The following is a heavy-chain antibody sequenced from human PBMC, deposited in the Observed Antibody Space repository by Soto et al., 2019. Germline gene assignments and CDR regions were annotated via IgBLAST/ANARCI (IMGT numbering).Heavy chain of an antibody. J-gene: IGHJ4*02. CDR3: ARRYGFCFDY. D-gene: IGHD5-18*01. Sequence: QVQLQESGPGLVKPSETLTLTCTVSGGSISSYYWSWIRQPPGKGLEWIGYIYYSRSTNYNPSLKSRVTISVDTSKNQFSLKLSSVTAADTAVYYCARRYGFCFDYWGLGTLVTVSS. CDR1: GGSISSYY. CDR2: IYYSRST. V-gene: IGHV4-59*08.